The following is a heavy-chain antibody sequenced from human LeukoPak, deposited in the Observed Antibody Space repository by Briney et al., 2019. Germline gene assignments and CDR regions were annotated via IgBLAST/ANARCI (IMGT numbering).Heavy chain of an antibody. D-gene: IGHD6-13*01. CDR2: IYYSGST. Sequence: NPSETLSLTCTVSGGSISSSSYYWGWIRQPPGKGLEWIGSIYYSGSTYYNPSLKSRVTISVDTSKNQFSLKLSSVTAADTAVYYCARAVITYSSSWYPRYYFDYWGLGTLVTVSS. V-gene: IGHV4-39*01. CDR1: GGSISSSSYY. CDR3: ARAVITYSSSWYPRYYFDY. J-gene: IGHJ4*02.